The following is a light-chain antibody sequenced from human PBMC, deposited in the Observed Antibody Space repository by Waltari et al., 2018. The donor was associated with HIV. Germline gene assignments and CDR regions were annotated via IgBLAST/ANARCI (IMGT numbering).Light chain of an antibody. CDR1: QSIRPW. V-gene: IGKV1-5*03. J-gene: IGKJ1*01. CDR2: KAS. Sequence: DIQMTQSPFTLSASVGDRVTISCRASQSIRPWLAWYQQKPGKAPKLLIYKASSLESGVPSRFSGSGSGAEFTLTISSLQPDDFATYYCQQYHTYSWTFGQGTKVEIK. CDR3: QQYHTYSWT.